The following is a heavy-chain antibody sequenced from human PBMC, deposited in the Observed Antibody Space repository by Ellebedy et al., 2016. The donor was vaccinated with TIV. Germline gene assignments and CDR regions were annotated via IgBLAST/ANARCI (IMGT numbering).Heavy chain of an antibody. Sequence: SETLSLTCTVSGGSINSGDSYWSWIRQPPGKGLEWIGYIYYSGSTNYNPSLKSRVTISVDTSKNQFSLKLSSVTAADTAVYYCARHEVVYLVNYGDYAGPFDYWGQGTLVTVSS. D-gene: IGHD4-17*01. CDR2: IYYSGST. V-gene: IGHV4-61*08. CDR1: GGSINSGDSY. CDR3: ARHEVVYLVNYGDYAGPFDY. J-gene: IGHJ4*02.